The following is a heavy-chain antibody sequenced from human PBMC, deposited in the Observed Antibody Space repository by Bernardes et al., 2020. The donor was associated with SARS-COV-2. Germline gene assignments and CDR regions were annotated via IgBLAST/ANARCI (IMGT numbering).Heavy chain of an antibody. CDR2: INPKTGDT. D-gene: IGHD3-22*01. Sequence: ASVKVSCKASGYTFTGYYIHWVRQAPGQGLEWMGWINPKTGDTNLAQKFLGRVTMTRDTSISTAYMELSSLRSDDTAVYYCARACEDNYDTSGYYYLDPNNWFDPWGQGALVTVSS. V-gene: IGHV1-2*02. CDR3: ARACEDNYDTSGYYYLDPNNWFDP. CDR1: GYTFTGYY. J-gene: IGHJ5*02.